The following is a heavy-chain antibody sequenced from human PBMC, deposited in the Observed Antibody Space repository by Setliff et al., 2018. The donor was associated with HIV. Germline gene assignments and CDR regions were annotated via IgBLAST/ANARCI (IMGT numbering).Heavy chain of an antibody. CDR2: ISGLGGGTI. D-gene: IGHD3-22*01. CDR3: ARVRGYGLRGFDY. J-gene: IGHJ4*02. V-gene: IGHV3-48*01. CDR1: GFIFSSYA. Sequence: PGGSLRLSCAASGFIFSSYAMHWVRQAPGKGLEWVSYISGLGGGTIYYADSVKGRFTISRDSSKNTLYFQMNSLRVEDTAVYYCARVRGYGLRGFDYWGQGTLVTVSS.